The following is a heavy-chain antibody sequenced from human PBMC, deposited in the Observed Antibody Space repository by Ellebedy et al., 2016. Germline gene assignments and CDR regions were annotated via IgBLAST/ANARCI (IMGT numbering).Heavy chain of an antibody. D-gene: IGHD1-1*01. V-gene: IGHV3-23*01. CDR2: ITGAGGSK. CDR1: GFTFSNYA. J-gene: IGHJ4*02. Sequence: GESLKISCAASGFTFSNYAMSWVRQAPGKGLEWVSDITGAGGSKYYTRSVKGRFAISRDNSKNTLSLQMNSLTVDDTAVYYCARMEAGATIDWGQGTLVTVSS. CDR3: ARMEAGATID.